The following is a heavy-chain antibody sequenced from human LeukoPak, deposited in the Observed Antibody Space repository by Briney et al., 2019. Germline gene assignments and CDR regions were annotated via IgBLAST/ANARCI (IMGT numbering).Heavy chain of an antibody. CDR1: GFTFSSYS. D-gene: IGHD6-19*01. CDR2: ISSSSSYI. V-gene: IGHV3-21*01. J-gene: IGHJ4*02. Sequence: GGSLRPSCAASGFTFSSYSMKWVRQAPGKGLEGGSSISSSSSYIYYADSVKGRFTISRDNAKNSLYLQMNSLRAEDTAVYYCARDQDVAVAGTDFDYWGQGTLVTVSS. CDR3: ARDQDVAVAGTDFDY.